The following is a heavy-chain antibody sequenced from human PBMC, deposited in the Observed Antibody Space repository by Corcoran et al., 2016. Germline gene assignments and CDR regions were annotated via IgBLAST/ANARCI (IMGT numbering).Heavy chain of an antibody. Sequence: EVQLVQSGAEVKKPGESLRISCKGSGYSFTSYWISWVRQMPGKGLEWMGRIDPSDSYTNYSPSFQGHVTISSDKSISTAYLQWSSLKASGTAMYYCEGEEYYYDSSGYPKVDYYYGMDVWGQGTTVTVSS. CDR1: GYSFTSYW. V-gene: IGHV5-10-1*03. CDR3: EGEEYYYDSSGYPKVDYYYGMDV. D-gene: IGHD3-22*01. CDR2: IDPSDSYT. J-gene: IGHJ6*02.